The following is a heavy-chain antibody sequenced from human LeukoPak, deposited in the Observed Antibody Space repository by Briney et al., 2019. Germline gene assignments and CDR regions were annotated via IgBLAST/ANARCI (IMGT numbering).Heavy chain of an antibody. CDR2: ISSSSSYI. V-gene: IGHV3-21*04. J-gene: IGHJ4*02. Sequence: GGSLRLSCAASGFTFSSYSMNWVRQAPGKGLEWVSSISSSSSYIYHADSVKGRFTISRDNSKNTLYLQMNSLRAEDTAVYYCATLELAYCGGDCYTNFDYWGQGTLVTVSS. CDR3: ATLELAYCGGDCYTNFDY. CDR1: GFTFSSYS. D-gene: IGHD2-21*02.